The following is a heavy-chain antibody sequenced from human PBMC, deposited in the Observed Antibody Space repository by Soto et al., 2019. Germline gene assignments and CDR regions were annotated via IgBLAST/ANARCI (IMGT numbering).Heavy chain of an antibody. CDR3: ARAHYSFVYEFDP. Sequence: EVQLVESGGGLVQPGGSLRLSCAASGFTFSSYWMHWVHQAPGKGLVWVSRINSDGSSTSYADSVKGRFTISRDNAKNTLYLQMNSLRAEDTAVYYCARAHYSFVYEFDPWGQGTLVTVSS. D-gene: IGHD3-10*01. CDR2: INSDGSST. J-gene: IGHJ5*02. V-gene: IGHV3-74*01. CDR1: GFTFSSYW.